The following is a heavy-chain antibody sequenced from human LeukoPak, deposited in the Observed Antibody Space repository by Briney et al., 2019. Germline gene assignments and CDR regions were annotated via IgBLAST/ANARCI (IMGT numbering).Heavy chain of an antibody. V-gene: IGHV4-31*03. J-gene: IGHJ3*02. CDR1: GGSISSGGYY. CDR2: IYYSGST. CDR3: ARESIAVAAQRRVAFDI. Sequence: SETLSLTCTVSGGSISSGGYYWSWIRQHPGKGLEWIGYIYYSGSTYYNPSLKSRVTISVDTSKNQFSLKLSSVTAADTAVYYCARESIAVAAQRRVAFDIWGQGTMVTVSS. D-gene: IGHD6-19*01.